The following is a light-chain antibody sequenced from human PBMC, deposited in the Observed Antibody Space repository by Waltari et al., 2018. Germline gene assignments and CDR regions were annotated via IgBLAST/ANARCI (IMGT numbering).Light chain of an antibody. CDR1: SSNIGAGYD. J-gene: IGLJ3*02. Sequence: QSVLTQPPSVSGAPGQRVTISCTGSSSNIGAGYDVHWYQHLPGTAPNLLIHRNTSLPSGGPYRCSGSRSGTSASLAITGLQAEDEADYYCQSYDSSLSGWVFGGGTKLTVL. CDR2: RNT. CDR3: QSYDSSLSGWV. V-gene: IGLV1-40*01.